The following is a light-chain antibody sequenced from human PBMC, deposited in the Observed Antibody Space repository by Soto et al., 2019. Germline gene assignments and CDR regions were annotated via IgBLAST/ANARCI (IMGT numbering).Light chain of an antibody. CDR2: DAS. CDR3: QQYNNWPPWT. V-gene: IGKV3-15*01. J-gene: IGKJ1*01. CDR1: QSVTTY. Sequence: EVVLTQSPATLSLSPGERVTLSCRASQSVTTYLAWYQQKPGQAPRLLIYDASTRATGIPARFSGSGSGTEFTLTISSLQSEDFAVYYCQQYNNWPPWTFGQGTKVDI.